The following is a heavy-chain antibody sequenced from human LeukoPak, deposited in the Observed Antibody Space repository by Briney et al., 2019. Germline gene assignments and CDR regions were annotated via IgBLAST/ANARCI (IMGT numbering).Heavy chain of an antibody. D-gene: IGHD5-24*01. Sequence: GGSLRLSCAASGFTFSSYAMSWVRQAPGKGLECISGFSGSGGSTYYADSVKGRFTISRDNSKNTLYMQMNSLRAEDTAVYYCAKGRGYNYWDGFDIWGQGTMVTVSS. CDR3: AKGRGYNYWDGFDI. CDR2: FSGSGGST. J-gene: IGHJ3*02. CDR1: GFTFSSYA. V-gene: IGHV3-23*01.